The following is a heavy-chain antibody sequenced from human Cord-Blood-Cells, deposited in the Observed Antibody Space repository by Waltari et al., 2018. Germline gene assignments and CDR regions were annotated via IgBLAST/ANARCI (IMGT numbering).Heavy chain of an antibody. CDR1: GFTFRGYA. CDR3: TRGEVTDY. V-gene: IGHV3-49*03. D-gene: IGHD2-21*02. Sequence: EVQLVESGGGLVQPGRSLRLSCTASGFTFRGYAMSWFRQAPGKGLEWVGFIRSKAYGGTTEYAASVKGRFTISRDDSKSIAYLQMNSLKTEDTAVYYCTRGEVTDYWGQGTLVTVSS. J-gene: IGHJ4*02. CDR2: IRSKAYGGTT.